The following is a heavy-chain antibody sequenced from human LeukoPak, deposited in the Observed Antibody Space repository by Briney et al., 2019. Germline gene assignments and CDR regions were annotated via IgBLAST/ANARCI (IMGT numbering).Heavy chain of an antibody. D-gene: IGHD3-22*01. J-gene: IGHJ6*03. CDR3: ARHVGSDDSTGYYSLAYFYMDV. CDR1: GNSFTSFW. V-gene: IGHV5-51*01. Sequence: GESLKISCKGSGNSFTSFWIGWVRQMPGKGLEWMGLIHPGDSDTRYSPSFKGQVTMSADKSISTAYLQWSSLKASDTAMYYCARHVGSDDSTGYYSLAYFYMDVWGKGTTVTVSS. CDR2: IHPGDSDT.